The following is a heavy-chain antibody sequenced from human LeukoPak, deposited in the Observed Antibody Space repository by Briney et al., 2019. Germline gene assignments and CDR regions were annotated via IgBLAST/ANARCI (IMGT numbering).Heavy chain of an antibody. CDR1: GGTFSSYA. Sequence: ASVKVSCKASGGTFSSYAISWVRQAPGQGLEWMGWINTNTGNPTYAQGFTGRFVFSLDTSVSTAYLQISSLKAEDTAVYYCARIEMATILGGYYFDYWGQGTLVTVSS. CDR2: INTNTGNP. V-gene: IGHV7-4-1*02. J-gene: IGHJ4*02. D-gene: IGHD5-24*01. CDR3: ARIEMATILGGYYFDY.